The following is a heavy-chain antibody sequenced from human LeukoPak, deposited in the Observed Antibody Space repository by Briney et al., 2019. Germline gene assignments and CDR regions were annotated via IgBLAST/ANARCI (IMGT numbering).Heavy chain of an antibody. V-gene: IGHV1-8*01. Sequence: ASVKVSCTASGYTFTSYNINWVRQAIGQGLEWMGWMNPNSGNTGYAQKFQGRVTMTRDTSTSTVYMELSSLRSEDTAVYYCARDKSASAATPMNYYYGMDVWGQGTTVTVSS. CDR2: MNPNSGNT. CDR3: ARDKSASAATPMNYYYGMDV. D-gene: IGHD2-15*01. CDR1: GYTFTSYN. J-gene: IGHJ6*02.